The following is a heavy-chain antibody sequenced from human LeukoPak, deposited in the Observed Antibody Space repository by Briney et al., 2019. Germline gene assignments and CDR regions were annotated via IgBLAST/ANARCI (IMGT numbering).Heavy chain of an antibody. J-gene: IGHJ4*02. D-gene: IGHD5-18*01. V-gene: IGHV4-34*01. Sequence: KPSETLSLTCAVYGGSFSGYYWSWIRQPPGKALEWIGEINHSGSTNYNPSLKSRVTISVDTSKNQFSLKLSSVTAADTAVYYCARGLRQRGYSYGRYFDYWGQGTLVTVSS. CDR3: ARGLRQRGYSYGRYFDY. CDR1: GGSFSGYY. CDR2: INHSGST.